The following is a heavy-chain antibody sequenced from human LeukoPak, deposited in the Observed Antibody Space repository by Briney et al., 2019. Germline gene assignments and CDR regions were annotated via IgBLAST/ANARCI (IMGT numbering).Heavy chain of an antibody. J-gene: IGHJ4*02. V-gene: IGHV3-48*01. CDR2: ISSSSSTI. Sequence: TGGSLRLSCAASGFTFSSYSMNWVRQAPGKGLEWVSYISSSSSTIYYADSVKGRFTISRDNAKNSLYLQMNSLRAEDTAVYYCAKPYLGYCSGGSCYPKWGQGTLVTVSS. CDR1: GFTFSSYS. CDR3: AKPYLGYCSGGSCYPK. D-gene: IGHD2-15*01.